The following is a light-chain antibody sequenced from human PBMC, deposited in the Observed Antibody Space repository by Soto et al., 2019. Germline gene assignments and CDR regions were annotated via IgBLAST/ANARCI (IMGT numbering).Light chain of an antibody. CDR1: SSDVGGYDY. CDR3: CSYAGTYTYV. Sequence: LTQPRSVSGSPGQSVTISCTGTSSDVGGYDYVSWYQQHPGKAPKLIIYDVNKRPSGVPDRFSGSKSGSTASLTISGLQSEDEADYFCCSYAGTYTYVFATGTKVTVL. CDR2: DVN. V-gene: IGLV2-11*01. J-gene: IGLJ1*01.